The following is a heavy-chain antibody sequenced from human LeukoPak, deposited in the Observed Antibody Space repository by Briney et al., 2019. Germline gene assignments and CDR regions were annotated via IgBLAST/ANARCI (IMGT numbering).Heavy chain of an antibody. Sequence: GGSLRLSCAASGFTFGSYSMNWVRQAPGKGLEWVSFISTSSSYIDYADSVKGRFTISRDNSKNTLYLQMNSLRAEDTAVYYCAKEAAARYYFDYWGQGTLVTVSS. CDR3: AKEAAARYYFDY. CDR1: GFTFGSYS. CDR2: ISTSSSYI. V-gene: IGHV3-21*04. J-gene: IGHJ4*02.